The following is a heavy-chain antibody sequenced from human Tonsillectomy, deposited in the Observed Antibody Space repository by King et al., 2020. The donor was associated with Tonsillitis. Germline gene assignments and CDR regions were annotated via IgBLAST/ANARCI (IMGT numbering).Heavy chain of an antibody. CDR3: ARGGVVAIDY. Sequence: VQLQQWGAGLLKPSETLSLTCAVYGGSFSGYYWSWIRQPPGKGLEWIGEINHSGSTNYNPSLKSRVSISVDTSKNQFSLKLSSVTAADTAVYYCARGGVVAIDYWGQGTLVTVSS. CDR1: GGSFSGYY. J-gene: IGHJ4*02. V-gene: IGHV4-34*01. CDR2: INHSGST. D-gene: IGHD2-15*01.